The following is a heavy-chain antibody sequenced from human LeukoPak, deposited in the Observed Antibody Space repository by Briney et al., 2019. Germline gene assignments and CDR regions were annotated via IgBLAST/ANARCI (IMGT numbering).Heavy chain of an antibody. CDR1: GFTFSDYY. D-gene: IGHD6-19*01. V-gene: IGHV3-11*01. Sequence: GGSLRLSCAASGFTFSDYYMSWIRQAPGKGLEWVSYISSSGSTIYYADSVKGRFTISRDNAKNSLYLQMNSLRAEDTALYYCAKDLYSSGWYVYYGMDVWGQGTTVTVSS. J-gene: IGHJ6*02. CDR2: ISSSGSTI. CDR3: AKDLYSSGWYVYYGMDV.